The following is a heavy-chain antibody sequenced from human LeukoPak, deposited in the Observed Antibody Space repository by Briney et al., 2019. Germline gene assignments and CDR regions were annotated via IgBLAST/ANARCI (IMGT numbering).Heavy chain of an antibody. D-gene: IGHD3-22*01. CDR3: ARNYYDSSRAFDI. CDR2: ISSSSSYI. V-gene: IGHV3-21*01. CDR1: GFTFSSYW. J-gene: IGHJ3*02. Sequence: SGGSLRLSCAASGFTFSSYWMSWVRQAPGKGLEWVSSISSSSSYIYYADSVKGRFTISRDNAKNSLYLQMNSLRAEDTAVYYCARNYYDSSRAFDIWGQGTMVTVSS.